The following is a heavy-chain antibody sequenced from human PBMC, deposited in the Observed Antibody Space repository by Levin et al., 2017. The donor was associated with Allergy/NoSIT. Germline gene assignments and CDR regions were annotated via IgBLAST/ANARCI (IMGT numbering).Heavy chain of an antibody. V-gene: IGHV3-23*01. CDR2: ISYSGGST. D-gene: IGHD5-12*01. J-gene: IGHJ4*02. CDR3: ARIGERGFDFDY. Sequence: QPGGSLRLSCAASGFTFSSYGMSWVRQAPGKGLEWVSAISYSGGSTYYADSVKGRFTISRDSSMNTLFLQMNSLRAEDTALYYCARIGERGFDFDYWGQGTLVTVSS. CDR1: GFTFSSYG.